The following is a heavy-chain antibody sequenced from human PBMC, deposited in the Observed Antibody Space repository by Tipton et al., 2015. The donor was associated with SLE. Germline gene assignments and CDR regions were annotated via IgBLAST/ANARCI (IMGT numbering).Heavy chain of an antibody. Sequence: TLSLTCTVSGGSISSSSYYWGWIRQPPGKGLEWIGSIYYSGSTYYNPSLKSRVTISVDTSKNQFSLKLSSVTAADTAVYYCARHDSSSWDYWGQGTLVTVSS. CDR3: ARHDSSSWDY. D-gene: IGHD6-6*01. CDR1: GGSISSSSYY. J-gene: IGHJ4*02. V-gene: IGHV4-39*01. CDR2: IYYSGST.